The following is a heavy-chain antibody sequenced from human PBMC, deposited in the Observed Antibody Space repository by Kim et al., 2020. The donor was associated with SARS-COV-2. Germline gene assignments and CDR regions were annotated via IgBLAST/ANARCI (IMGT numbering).Heavy chain of an antibody. V-gene: IGHV1-46*01. J-gene: IGHJ2*01. CDR3: ARDTSGQVGGFSYWYFEV. CDR1: GYTFTSHW. CDR2: INPSGSRV. Sequence: ASVKVSCKASGYTFTSHWMHWVRQAPGLGLEWMGVINPSGSRVLYAQKFQGRITMTRDMSTTTDYMELSSLRSEDTAVYYCARDTSGQVGGFSYWYFEVWGRGTPVTVSS. D-gene: IGHD1-26*01.